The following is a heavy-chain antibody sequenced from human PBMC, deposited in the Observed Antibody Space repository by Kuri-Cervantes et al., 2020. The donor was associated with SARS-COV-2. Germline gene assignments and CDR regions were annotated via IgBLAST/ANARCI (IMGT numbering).Heavy chain of an antibody. Sequence: SVKVSCKASGGTFSSYAISWVRQAPGQGLEWMGGIIPIFGTANYAQKFQGRVTITADESTSTAYMEMSSLRSEDTAVYYCALGYWGSGYPRYYYYMDVWGKGTTVTVSS. J-gene: IGHJ6*03. CDR1: GGTFSSYA. CDR3: ALGYWGSGYPRYYYYMDV. V-gene: IGHV1-69*13. D-gene: IGHD3-22*01. CDR2: IIPIFGTA.